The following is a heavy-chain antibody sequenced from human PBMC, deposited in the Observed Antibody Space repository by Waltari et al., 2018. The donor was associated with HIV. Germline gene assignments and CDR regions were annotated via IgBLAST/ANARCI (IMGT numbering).Heavy chain of an antibody. D-gene: IGHD1-7*01. J-gene: IGHJ4*02. CDR3: VRDRRGPWDWNYSFLS. Sequence: EVQLLESGGGLVPPGGSLKPSCSPSEFRFSASPFVLVRHAPGKGLEWVASISGSGGSSFYPHSEKGRFIISRDNFKNTVYLQINRLRVEDTAVYFCVRDRRGPWDWNYSFLSWGQGTLVTVSS. CDR1: EFRFSASP. CDR2: ISGSGGSS. V-gene: IGHV3-23*01.